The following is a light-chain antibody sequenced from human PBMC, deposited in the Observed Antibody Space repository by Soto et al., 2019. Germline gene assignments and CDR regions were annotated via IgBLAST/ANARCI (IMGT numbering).Light chain of an antibody. CDR1: QSISSN. J-gene: IGKJ1*01. V-gene: IGKV3-15*01. CDR2: GAA. CDR3: QQYHNWPA. Sequence: EMVLTQSPGTLSLSPGERATLSCRASQSISSNSLAWYQQKPGQAPRLLIYGAATRATGIPARFSGSGSGTEFTLTISSLQPEDFAVYYCQQYHNWPAFGQGTRVDI.